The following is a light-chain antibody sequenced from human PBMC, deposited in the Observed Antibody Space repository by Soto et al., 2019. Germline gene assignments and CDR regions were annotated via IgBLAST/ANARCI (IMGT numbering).Light chain of an antibody. V-gene: IGLV2-14*01. CDR1: SSDVGGYNY. CDR2: DVS. Sequence: QSALTQPASVSGSPGQSITISCTGTSSDVGGYNYVSWYQQHPGKAPKLMIYDVSNRPSGVSNRFSGSKSGNTASLTISGLQAEDEADYYCSSYTSSSTLYGVFGGGTKVTVL. CDR3: SSYTSSSTLYGV. J-gene: IGLJ3*02.